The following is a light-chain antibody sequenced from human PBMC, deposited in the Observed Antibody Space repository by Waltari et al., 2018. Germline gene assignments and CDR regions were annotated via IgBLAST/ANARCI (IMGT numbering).Light chain of an antibody. V-gene: IGKV3-15*01. Sequence: EIVVTQSPATLSVSPGERAILPCRASQSVSNNLAWYQQKPGQAPRLLIYGASARASGIPARFSGSGSGTEFTLTIASLQSEDFAVYDCQQYNALPPWTFGQGTKVEIK. J-gene: IGKJ1*01. CDR2: GAS. CDR3: QQYNALPPWT. CDR1: QSVSNN.